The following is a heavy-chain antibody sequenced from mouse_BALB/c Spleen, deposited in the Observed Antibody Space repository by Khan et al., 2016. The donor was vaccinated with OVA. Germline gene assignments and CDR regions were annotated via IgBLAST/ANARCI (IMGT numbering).Heavy chain of an antibody. J-gene: IGHJ3*01. CDR1: GFSFSTYG. V-gene: IGHV5-6*01. D-gene: IGHD1-1*01. CDR2: INTGGAYT. CDR3: DRLANYYNGEGFDY. Sequence: EVELVESGGDFVRPGGSLKLSCAASGFSFSTYGMSWVRQTPDKRLEWVATINTGGAYTYYPDSVKGRFTISRDNAKNTLYLKLSSLKSEDTDIYYCDRLANYYNGEGFDYWGQGTMVTVSA.